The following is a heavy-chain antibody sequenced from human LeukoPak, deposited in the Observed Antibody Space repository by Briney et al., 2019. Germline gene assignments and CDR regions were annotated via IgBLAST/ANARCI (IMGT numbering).Heavy chain of an antibody. CDR3: ARPVAAAAGYFDY. V-gene: IGHV3-30-3*01. J-gene: IGHJ4*02. CDR2: ISYDGSNK. Sequence: PGGSLRLSCAASGFTFSSYAMHWVRQAPGKGLEWVAVISYDGSNKYYADSVKGRFTISRDNSKNTLYLQMDSLRAEDTAVYYCARPVAAAAGYFDYWGRGTLVTVSS. CDR1: GFTFSSYA. D-gene: IGHD6-13*01.